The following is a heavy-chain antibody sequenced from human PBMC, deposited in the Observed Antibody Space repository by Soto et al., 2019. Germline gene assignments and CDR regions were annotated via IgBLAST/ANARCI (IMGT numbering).Heavy chain of an antibody. CDR1: GGTFSSYA. V-gene: IGHV1-69*01. CDR3: ARGGVHCSSTSCYEWWFYP. Sequence: QVQLVQSGAEVKKPGSSVKVSCKASGGTFSSYAISWVRQAPGQGLAWMGGIIPIFGTANYAQKCQGRVTITADESTSTAYMELSSLRSEDTAVYYCARGGVHCSSTSCYEWWFYPWGQGTLVTVSS. CDR2: IIPIFGTA. D-gene: IGHD2-2*01. J-gene: IGHJ5*02.